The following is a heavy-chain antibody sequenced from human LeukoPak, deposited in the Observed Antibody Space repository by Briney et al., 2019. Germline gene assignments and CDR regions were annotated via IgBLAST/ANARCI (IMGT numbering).Heavy chain of an antibody. CDR3: ARVSGSFDAFDI. CDR1: GYTFSMYN. Sequence: SVKVSCKASGYTFSMYNMHWVRQAPGQGLEWMGGIIPIFGTANYAQKFQGRVTITTDESTSTAYMELSSLRSEDTAVYYCARVSGSFDAFDIWGQGTMVTVSS. D-gene: IGHD1-26*01. CDR2: IIPIFGTA. J-gene: IGHJ3*02. V-gene: IGHV1-69*05.